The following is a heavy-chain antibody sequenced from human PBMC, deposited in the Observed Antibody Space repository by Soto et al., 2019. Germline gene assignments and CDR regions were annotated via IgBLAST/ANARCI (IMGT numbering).Heavy chain of an antibody. CDR2: MNPNSGNT. CDR1: GYTFTSYD. J-gene: IGHJ4*02. Sequence: GASVKVSCKASGYTFTSYDINWVRQATGQGLEWMGWMNPNSGNTGYAQKFQGRVTMTRNTSISTAYMELSSLRSEDTAVYYCARAPRGYYDILTGYPGSGPFDYWGQGTLVTVSS. V-gene: IGHV1-8*01. D-gene: IGHD3-9*01. CDR3: ARAPRGYYDILTGYPGSGPFDY.